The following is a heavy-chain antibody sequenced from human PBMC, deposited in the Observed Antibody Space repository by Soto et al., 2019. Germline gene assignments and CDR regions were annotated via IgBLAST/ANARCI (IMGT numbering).Heavy chain of an antibody. D-gene: IGHD3-22*01. Sequence: TLSLTCTVSGGSISSGGYYWSWILQHPGKGLEWIGYIYYSGSTYYNPSLKSRVSISVDMSKNQFSLKLSSVTGADMAVYYCARVAGQYDSSGFYYFDYWGQGSLVTVSS. CDR1: GGSISSGGYY. CDR2: IYYSGST. J-gene: IGHJ4*02. V-gene: IGHV4-31*03. CDR3: ARVAGQYDSSGFYYFDY.